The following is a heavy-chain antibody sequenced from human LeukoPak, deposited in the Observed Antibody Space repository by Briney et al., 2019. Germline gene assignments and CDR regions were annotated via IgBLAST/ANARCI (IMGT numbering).Heavy chain of an antibody. V-gene: IGHV3-21*01. CDR1: GFTFSSYS. CDR3: ARESSPEDAFDI. CDR2: ISSSSSYI. J-gene: IGHJ3*02. Sequence: GGSLRLSCAASGFTFSSYSMNWVRQAPGKGLEWVSSISSSSSYIYYADSVKGRFTISRDNARNSLYLQMNSLRAEDTAVYYCARESSPEDAFDIWGQGTMVTVSS.